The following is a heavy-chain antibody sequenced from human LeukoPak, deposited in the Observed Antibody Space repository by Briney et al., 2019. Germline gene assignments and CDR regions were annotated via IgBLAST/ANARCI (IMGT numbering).Heavy chain of an antibody. CDR1: GFIFSGSV. J-gene: IGHJ4*01. CDR3: AKDSGGSVLED. V-gene: IGHV3-30*18. D-gene: IGHD2-15*01. CDR2: MSYDGTNE. Sequence: GRSLRLACAASGFIFSGSVMHWVRQAPGKGLEWVAIMSYDGTNENYGDSVKGRFTISRDNSKNTLYLHMNSPRHDDTAVYYCAKDSGGSVLEDWGHGSLVIVSS.